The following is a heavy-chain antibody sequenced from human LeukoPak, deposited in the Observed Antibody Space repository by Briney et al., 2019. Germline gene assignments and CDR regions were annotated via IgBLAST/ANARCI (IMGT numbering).Heavy chain of an antibody. V-gene: IGHV3-7*01. D-gene: IGHD3-3*01. J-gene: IGHJ3*02. CDR1: GFTFSSYW. CDR3: ARELRFLEWLSGTLGAFDI. Sequence: GGSLRLSCAASGFTFSSYWMSWVRQAPGKGLEWVANIKQDGSEKYYVDSVKGRFTISRDSAKNSLYLQMNSLRAEDTAVYYCARELRFLEWLSGTLGAFDIWGQGTMVTVSS. CDR2: IKQDGSEK.